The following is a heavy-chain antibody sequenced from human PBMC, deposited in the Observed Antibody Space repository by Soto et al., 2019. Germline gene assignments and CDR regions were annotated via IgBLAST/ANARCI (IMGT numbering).Heavy chain of an antibody. CDR1: GYTFTSYG. V-gene: IGHV1-18*01. D-gene: IGHD2-21*01. Sequence: QVQLVQSGAEVKKPGASVKVSCKASGYTFTSYGISWVRQAPGQGLEWMGWISAYVGNPNYAQKLQGRVTMTTDTYASRAQMEVRSLICDDTAVYYCAGGRVRLWWPDACCYGIDVWGQGTTGTVSS. CDR2: ISAYVGNP. CDR3: AGGRVRLWWPDACCYGIDV. J-gene: IGHJ6*02.